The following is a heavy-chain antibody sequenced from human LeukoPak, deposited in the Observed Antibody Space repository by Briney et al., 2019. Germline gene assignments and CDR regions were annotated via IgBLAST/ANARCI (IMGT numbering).Heavy chain of an antibody. CDR2: IYYSGST. Sequence: SETLSLTCTVSGGSISSSSYYWGWIRQPPGKGLEWIGYIYYSGSTNYNPSLKSRVTISVDTSKNQFSLKLSSVTAADTAVYYCARGHDILTGSDAFDIWGQGTMVTVSS. V-gene: IGHV4-61*05. D-gene: IGHD3-9*01. J-gene: IGHJ3*02. CDR3: ARGHDILTGSDAFDI. CDR1: GGSISSSSYY.